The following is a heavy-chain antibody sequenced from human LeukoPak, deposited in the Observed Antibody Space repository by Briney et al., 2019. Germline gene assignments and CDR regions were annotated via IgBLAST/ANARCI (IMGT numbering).Heavy chain of an antibody. V-gene: IGHV1-24*01. CDR3: ATGFTEHSSSLDSYYYYGMDV. CDR2: FDPEDGET. J-gene: IGHJ6*02. Sequence: GASVKVSCKVSGYTLTELSMHWVRQAPGKGLEWMGGFDPEDGETIYAQKFQGRVTMTEDTSTDTAYMELSSLRSEDTAVYYCATGFTEHSSSLDSYYYYGMDVWGQGTTVTVSS. CDR1: GYTLTELS. D-gene: IGHD6-6*01.